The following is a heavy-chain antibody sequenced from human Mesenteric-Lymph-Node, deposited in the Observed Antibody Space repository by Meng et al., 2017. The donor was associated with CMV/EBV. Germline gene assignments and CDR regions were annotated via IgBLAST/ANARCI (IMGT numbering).Heavy chain of an antibody. J-gene: IGHJ4*02. CDR3: ARGWDGYGN. V-gene: IGHV3-48*04. Sequence: GESLKISCVASGFTFSSYTMNWVRQAPGRGLEWVSYIRGSSTTIYYANSVNGRFTISRDNAKNSMYLQMNSLRGEDTAVYYCARGWDGYGNWGQGTLVTVSS. D-gene: IGHD5-24*01. CDR1: GFTFSSYT. CDR2: IRGSSTTI.